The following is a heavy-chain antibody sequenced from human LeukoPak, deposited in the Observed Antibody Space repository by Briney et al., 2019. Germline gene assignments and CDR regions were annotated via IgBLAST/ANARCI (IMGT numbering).Heavy chain of an antibody. Sequence: ASVKVSCKASGYTFTGYYMHWVRQTPGQGLEWMGWINPNSGGTNYAQKFQGRVTMTRDTSISTAYMELSRLRSDDTAVYYCARGPRYCSGGSCSYFGYWGQGTLVTVSS. CDR3: ARGPRYCSGGSCSYFGY. J-gene: IGHJ4*02. D-gene: IGHD2-15*01. CDR1: GYTFTGYY. V-gene: IGHV1-2*02. CDR2: INPNSGGT.